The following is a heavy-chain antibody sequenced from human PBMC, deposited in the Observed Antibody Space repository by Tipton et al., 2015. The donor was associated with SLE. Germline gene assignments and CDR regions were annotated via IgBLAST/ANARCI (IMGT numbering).Heavy chain of an antibody. CDR2: IYHSGST. D-gene: IGHD5-24*01. CDR3: ATIPMAPGAFDI. J-gene: IGHJ3*02. Sequence: SLRLSCAVSGYSISSGYYWGWIRQPPGKGLEWVGSIYHSGSTYYNPSLKSRVTISVDTSKNQFSLKLSSVAAADTAVYYCATIPMAPGAFDIWGQGTMVTVSS. V-gene: IGHV4-38-2*01. CDR1: GYSISSGYY.